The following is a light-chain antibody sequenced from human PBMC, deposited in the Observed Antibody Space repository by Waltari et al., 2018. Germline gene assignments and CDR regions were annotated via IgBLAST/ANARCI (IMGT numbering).Light chain of an antibody. CDR3: QQYNNWPPDPT. J-gene: IGKJ1*01. CDR1: QSISSN. CDR2: GAS. Sequence: IVMTQSPATLPVFPGERATLSCRASQSISSNLAWYQQKPGQDPRLLIYGASTRATGIPDRFTGSGSGIEFTLTINSLQSEDFAVYYCQQYNNWPPDPTFGQGTKVEIK. V-gene: IGKV3D-15*01.